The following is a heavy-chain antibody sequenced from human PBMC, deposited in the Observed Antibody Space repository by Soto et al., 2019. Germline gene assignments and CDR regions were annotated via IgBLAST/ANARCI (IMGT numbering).Heavy chain of an antibody. J-gene: IGHJ6*02. Sequence: VSVTVSCKSSGFTFSNYGLNWVRQAPVQVLERMGWVSANNGHTNYAQNLQGRVSMTTDTSTSTAYMELRGLTFDDTAVYYCARDIESVTAKHFFYYYAMDVWGQGTTVTVSS. D-gene: IGHD2-8*01. V-gene: IGHV1-18*01. CDR2: VSANNGHT. CDR1: GFTFSNYG. CDR3: ARDIESVTAKHFFYYYAMDV.